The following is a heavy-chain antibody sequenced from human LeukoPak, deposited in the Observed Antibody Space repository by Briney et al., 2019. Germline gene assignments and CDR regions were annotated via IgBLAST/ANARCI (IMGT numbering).Heavy chain of an antibody. CDR2: ISYDGSNK. D-gene: IGHD5-12*01. CDR1: GFTFSSYA. V-gene: IGHV3-30-3*01. CDR3: ARVKSGYDWGDAFDI. J-gene: IGHJ3*02. Sequence: GGSLRLSCAASGFTFSSYAMHWVRQAPGKGLEWVAVISYDGSNKYYADSVKGRFTISRDNSKNTLYLQMNSLRAEDTAVYYCARVKSGYDWGDAFDIWGQGTMVTVSS.